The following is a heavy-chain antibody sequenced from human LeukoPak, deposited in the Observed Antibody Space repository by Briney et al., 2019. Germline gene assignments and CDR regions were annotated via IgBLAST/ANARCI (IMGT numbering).Heavy chain of an antibody. J-gene: IGHJ3*01. D-gene: IGHD3-10*01. CDR2: ISGSGGST. CDR1: GFTFSSYA. CDR3: AKGMYYYGSGSYSSD. V-gene: IGHV3-23*01. Sequence: PGRSLRLSCAASGFTFSSYAMSWVRQAPGKGLEWVSAISGSGGSTYYADSVKGRFTISRDNSKNTLYLQMNSLRAEDTAVYYCAKGMYYYGSGSYSSDWGQGTMVTVSS.